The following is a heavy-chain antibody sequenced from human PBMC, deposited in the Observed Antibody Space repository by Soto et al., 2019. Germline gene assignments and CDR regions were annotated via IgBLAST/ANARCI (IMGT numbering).Heavy chain of an antibody. Sequence: QVQLVESGGGVVQPGRSLRLSCAASGFTFSSYAMHWVRQAPGKGLEWVAVISYDGSNKYYADSVKGRFTISRDNSKNTLYLQMNSLRAEDTAVYYCARDRVTEGIAAAGTLSFQHWGQGTLVTVSS. CDR1: GFTFSSYA. J-gene: IGHJ1*01. CDR3: ARDRVTEGIAAAGTLSFQH. CDR2: ISYDGSNK. V-gene: IGHV3-30-3*01. D-gene: IGHD6-13*01.